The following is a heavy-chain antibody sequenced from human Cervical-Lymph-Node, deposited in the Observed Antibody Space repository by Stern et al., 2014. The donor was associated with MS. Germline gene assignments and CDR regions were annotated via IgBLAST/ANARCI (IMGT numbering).Heavy chain of an antibody. CDR3: ARGYTTSSGRPDY. J-gene: IGHJ4*02. CDR2: ISSSGGT. D-gene: IGHD6-6*01. CDR1: GGSTSSYY. V-gene: IGHV4-59*08. Sequence: VQLVESGPGLVKPSETLSLTCTVSGGSTSSYYWSWIRQPPGKGLEWIGYISSSGGTKYNPSLKSRVTISVDTSKNQSALTLSSVTAADAAVYYCARGYTTSSGRPDYWGQGTLVTVST.